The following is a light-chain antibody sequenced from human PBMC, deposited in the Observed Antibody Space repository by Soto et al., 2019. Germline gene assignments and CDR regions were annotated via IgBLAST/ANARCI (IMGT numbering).Light chain of an antibody. V-gene: IGKV1-39*01. CDR2: AAS. CDR3: QQSYTTPRT. J-gene: IGKJ1*01. Sequence: DIQMTQSPSSLSASVGDRVTITCRASQSINSNLNWYQQKPGRAPKLLIYAASSLHSGVPSRFTGSASGTDFTLTISSLQPEDSATYYCQQSYTTPRTFGQGTKVEIK. CDR1: QSINSN.